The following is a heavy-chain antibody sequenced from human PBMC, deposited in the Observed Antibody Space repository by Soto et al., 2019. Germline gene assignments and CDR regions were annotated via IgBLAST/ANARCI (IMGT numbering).Heavy chain of an antibody. CDR2: ISGSGGST. CDR3: AKDEPHNYDILTGYYLYYYYGMDV. D-gene: IGHD3-9*01. V-gene: IGHV3-23*01. J-gene: IGHJ6*02. Sequence: GGSLRLSCAASGFTFSSYAMSWVRQAPGKGLEWVSAISGSGGSTYYADSVKGRFTISRDNSKNTLYLQMNSLRAEDTAVYYCAKDEPHNYDILTGYYLYYYYGMDVWGQGTTVTVSS. CDR1: GFTFSSYA.